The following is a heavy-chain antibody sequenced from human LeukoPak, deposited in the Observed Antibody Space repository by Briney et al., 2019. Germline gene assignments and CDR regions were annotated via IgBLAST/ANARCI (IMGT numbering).Heavy chain of an antibody. CDR3: ARGGSWLEYSNFGGFDF. V-gene: IGHV3-33*01. Sequence: GRSLRLSSAASGFTFSSYGMHWVRQAPGKGLEWVAVIGYDGSNKYYVDSVRGRFTISRDNPEKTLYLQMNSLRAEDTAVYYCARGGSWLEYSNFGGFDFWGRGTLVTVSS. D-gene: IGHD6-6*01. CDR1: GFTFSSYG. J-gene: IGHJ2*01. CDR2: IGYDGSNK.